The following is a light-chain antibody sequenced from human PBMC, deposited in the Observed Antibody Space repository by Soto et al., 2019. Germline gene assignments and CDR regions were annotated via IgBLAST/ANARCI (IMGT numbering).Light chain of an antibody. V-gene: IGKV1-5*03. J-gene: IGKJ1*01. Sequence: DVQMTQSPSTLSASVGDRVTVTCRASQSISSWLAWYQQKAGKAPKLLIYKASALESGVPSRFSGSGSGTEFTLTIRSLEPEDFATYYCQHYNTYPWTFGQGTKVDIK. CDR3: QHYNTYPWT. CDR1: QSISSW. CDR2: KAS.